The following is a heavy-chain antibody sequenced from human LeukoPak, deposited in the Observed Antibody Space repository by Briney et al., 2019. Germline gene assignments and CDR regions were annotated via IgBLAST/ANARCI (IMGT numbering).Heavy chain of an antibody. V-gene: IGHV4-4*02. D-gene: IGHD5-18*01. J-gene: IGHJ3*02. Sequence: SETLSLTCAVSGGSISSSNWWSWVRQPPGKGLEWIGEIYHSGSTNYNPSLKSRVTISVDTSKNQFSLKLSSVTAADTAVYYCARRVWYTAYDAFDIWGQGTMVTVSS. CDR1: GGSISSSNW. CDR3: ARRVWYTAYDAFDI. CDR2: IYHSGST.